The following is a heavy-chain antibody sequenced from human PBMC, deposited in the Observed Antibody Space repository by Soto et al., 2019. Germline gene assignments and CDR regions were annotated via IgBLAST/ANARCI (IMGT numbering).Heavy chain of an antibody. CDR3: ARHAGFPTYYDFWSGYQDYYMDV. Sequence: QLQLQESGPGLVKPSETLSLTCTVSGGSISSSSYYWGWIRQPPGKGLEWIGSIYYSGSTYYNPSLKSRVTISVDTSKNQFSLKLSSVTAADTAVYYCARHAGFPTYYDFWSGYQDYYMDVWGKGTTVTVSS. J-gene: IGHJ6*03. CDR1: GGSISSSSYY. V-gene: IGHV4-39*01. CDR2: IYYSGST. D-gene: IGHD3-3*01.